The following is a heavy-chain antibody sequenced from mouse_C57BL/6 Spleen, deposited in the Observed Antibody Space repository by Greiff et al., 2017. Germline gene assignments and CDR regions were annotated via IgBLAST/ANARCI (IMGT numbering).Heavy chain of an antibody. CDR1: GFTFSDYY. CDR2: IRNGGGST. CDR3: ARQGWLLYAMDY. D-gene: IGHD2-3*01. J-gene: IGHJ4*01. Sequence: EVQLVESGGGLVQPGGSLKLSCAASGFTFSDYYMYWVRQTPEKRLEWVAYIRNGGGSTYYPDTVKGRFTISRDNAKNTLYLQMSRLKSEDTAMYYCARQGWLLYAMDYWGQGTSVTVSS. V-gene: IGHV5-12*01.